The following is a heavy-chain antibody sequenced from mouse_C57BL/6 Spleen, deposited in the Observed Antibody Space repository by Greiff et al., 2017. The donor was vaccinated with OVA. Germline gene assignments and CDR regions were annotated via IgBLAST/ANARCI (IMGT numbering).Heavy chain of an antibody. J-gene: IGHJ2*01. V-gene: IGHV1-53*01. Sequence: QVQLQQPGTELVKPGASVKLPCKASGYTFTSYCMHWVKQSPGQGLEWIGNINPNNGGTNYNEKFKSKATLTVDKSTSTAYKQVSSLTSEDSAVNYCARANCDGEVFDSWGQGTTVTVSS. CDR3: ARANCDGEVFDS. CDR2: INPNNGGT. CDR1: GYTFTSYC. D-gene: IGHD4-1*01.